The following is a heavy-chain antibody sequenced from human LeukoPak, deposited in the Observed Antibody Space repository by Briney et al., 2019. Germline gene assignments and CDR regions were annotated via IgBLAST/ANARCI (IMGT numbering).Heavy chain of an antibody. J-gene: IGHJ4*02. V-gene: IGHV3-53*01. D-gene: IGHD3-22*01. Sequence: GGSLRLSCAASGFTVSSNYMSWVRLAPGKGLEWVSVIYSGGSTYYADSVKGRFTISRDNSKNTLYLQMNSLRAEDTAVYYCARDGYYDSSGYFLYWGQGTLVTVSS. CDR2: IYSGGST. CDR1: GFTVSSNY. CDR3: ARDGYYDSSGYFLY.